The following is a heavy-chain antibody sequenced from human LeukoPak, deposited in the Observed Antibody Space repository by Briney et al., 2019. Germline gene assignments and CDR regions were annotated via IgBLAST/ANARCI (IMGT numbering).Heavy chain of an antibody. J-gene: IGHJ3*02. CDR1: GFTFSSYS. Sequence: GGSLRLSCAASGFTFSSYSMNWVRQAPGKGLEWVSYISTSSSTIYNADSVKGRFTISRDNAKNSLYLQMNSLRAEDTAVYYCARAGETYYDFWSGWGAFDIWGQGTMVTVSS. D-gene: IGHD3-3*01. V-gene: IGHV3-48*01. CDR3: ARAGETYYDFWSGWGAFDI. CDR2: ISTSSSTI.